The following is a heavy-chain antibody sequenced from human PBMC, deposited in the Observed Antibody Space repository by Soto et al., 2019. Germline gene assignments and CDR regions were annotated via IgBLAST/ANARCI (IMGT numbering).Heavy chain of an antibody. CDR2: IYYSGST. D-gene: IGHD3-10*01. CDR1: GGSISSSSYY. J-gene: IGHJ6*02. CDR3: ARRVWFGELWSLYYYYGMDV. V-gene: IGHV4-39*01. Sequence: QLQLQESGPGLVKPSETLSLTCTVSGGSISSSSYYWGWIRQPPGKGLEWIGSIYYSGSTYYNPSRKSRVTLSVDTSKNQFSLKLSSVTAADTAVYYCARRVWFGELWSLYYYYGMDVWGQGTTVTVSS.